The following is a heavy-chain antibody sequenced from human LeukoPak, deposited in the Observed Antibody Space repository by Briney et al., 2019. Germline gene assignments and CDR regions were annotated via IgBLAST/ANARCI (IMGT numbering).Heavy chain of an antibody. J-gene: IGHJ3*02. CDR1: GGSISSSNW. V-gene: IGHV4-4*02. CDR2: IYHSGST. Sequence: PSETLSLTCAVSGGSISSSNWWSWVRRPPGKGLEWIGEIYHSGSTNYNPSLKSRVTISVDTSKNQFSLKLSSVTAADTAVYYCARLPLDAFDIWGQGTMVTVSS. CDR3: ARLPLDAFDI.